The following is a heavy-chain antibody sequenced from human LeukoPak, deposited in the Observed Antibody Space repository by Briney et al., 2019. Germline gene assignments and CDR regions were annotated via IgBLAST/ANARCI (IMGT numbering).Heavy chain of an antibody. J-gene: IGHJ4*02. CDR3: ARFNGRGVSNDY. Sequence: ASVKVSCKASGHTFTSYDINWVRQATGQGLEWMGWMNPNSGNTGYAQKFQGRVTMTRNTSISTAYMELSSLRSEDTAVYYCARFNGRGVSNDYWGQGTLVTVSA. V-gene: IGHV1-8*01. CDR2: MNPNSGNT. D-gene: IGHD3-10*01. CDR1: GHTFTSYD.